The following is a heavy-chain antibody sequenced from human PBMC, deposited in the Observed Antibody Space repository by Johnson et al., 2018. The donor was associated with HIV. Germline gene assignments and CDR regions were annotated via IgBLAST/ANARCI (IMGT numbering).Heavy chain of an antibody. Sequence: QVQLVESGGGLVKPGGSLRLSCAASGFTFSSYAMHWVRQAPGKGLEWVACISYDGSNKYYADSVKGRFTISRDNSKNTLYLQMNSLRAEDTAVYYCARDMEAYCSGGSCYSAAFDIWGQGTMVTVSS. CDR2: ISYDGSNK. V-gene: IGHV3-30*04. D-gene: IGHD2-15*01. J-gene: IGHJ3*02. CDR1: GFTFSSYA. CDR3: ARDMEAYCSGGSCYSAAFDI.